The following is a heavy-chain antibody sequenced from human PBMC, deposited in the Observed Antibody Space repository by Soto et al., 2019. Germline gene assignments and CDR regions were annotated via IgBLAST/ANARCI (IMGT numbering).Heavy chain of an antibody. CDR1: GGSISSYY. Sequence: SETLSLTCTVSGGSISSYYWSWIRQPPGKGLEWIGYIYYSGGTNYNPSLKSRVTISVDTSKNQFSLKLSSVTAADTAVYYCARHCSGGSCYLNFDYWGQGTLVTVS. D-gene: IGHD2-15*01. CDR2: IYYSGGT. CDR3: ARHCSGGSCYLNFDY. V-gene: IGHV4-59*08. J-gene: IGHJ4*02.